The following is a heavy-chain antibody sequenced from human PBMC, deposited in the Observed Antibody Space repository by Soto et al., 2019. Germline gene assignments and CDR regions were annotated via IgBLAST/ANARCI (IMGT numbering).Heavy chain of an antibody. CDR1: GGSFSGYY. CDR2: INHSGST. V-gene: IGHV4-34*01. D-gene: IGHD3-10*01. CDR3: ARWLLGEDDAFDI. J-gene: IGHJ3*02. Sequence: SETLSLTCAVYGGSFSGYYWSWIRQPPGKGLEWIGEINHSGSTNYNPSLKSRVTISVDTSKNQFSLKLSSVTAADTAVYYCARWLLGEDDAFDIWGQGTMVTVSS.